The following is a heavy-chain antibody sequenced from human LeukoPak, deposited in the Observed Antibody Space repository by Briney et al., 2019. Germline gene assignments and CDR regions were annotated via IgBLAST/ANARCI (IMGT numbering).Heavy chain of an antibody. Sequence: GGSLRLSCAASGFTFSSYAMHWVRQAPGKGLEWVAVISYDANNKYYTDSVKGRFTISRDNSKNTLYLQMNSLRAEDTAVYYCARDSWFGEYYGMDVWGQGTTVTVSS. V-gene: IGHV3-30*14. J-gene: IGHJ6*02. CDR3: ARDSWFGEYYGMDV. D-gene: IGHD3-10*01. CDR1: GFTFSSYA. CDR2: ISYDANNK.